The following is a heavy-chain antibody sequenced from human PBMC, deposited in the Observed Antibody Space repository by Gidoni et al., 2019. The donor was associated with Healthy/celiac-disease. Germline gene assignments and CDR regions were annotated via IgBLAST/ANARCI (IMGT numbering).Heavy chain of an antibody. D-gene: IGHD6-19*01. CDR3: AKDVAEMIAVAGAFDY. CDR2: ISGSGGST. CDR1: GVTVSSNA. Sequence: EVQLLESGGGLVQPGGSLRLSCAASGVTVSSNAMSWVRQAPGKGLEWVSAISGSGGSTYSADSVKGRFTISRDNSKNTLYLQMNSLRAEDTAVYYCAKDVAEMIAVAGAFDYWGQGTLVTVSS. V-gene: IGHV3-23*01. J-gene: IGHJ4*02.